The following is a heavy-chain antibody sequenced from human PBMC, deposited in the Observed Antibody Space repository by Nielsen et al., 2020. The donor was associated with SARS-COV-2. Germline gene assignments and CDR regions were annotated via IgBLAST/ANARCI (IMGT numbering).Heavy chain of an antibody. Sequence: GESLKISCAASGFPFMRYAMSWVRQAPGKGLEWVSSIGAIDGSTNYAESLRGRFTTSRDNSKNTLYLQINSLRAEDTAMYYCAKNPSRRDYGADYWGQGTLVTVSS. D-gene: IGHD4-17*01. V-gene: IGHV3-23*01. CDR3: AKNPSRRDYGADY. J-gene: IGHJ4*02. CDR2: IGAIDGST. CDR1: GFPFMRYA.